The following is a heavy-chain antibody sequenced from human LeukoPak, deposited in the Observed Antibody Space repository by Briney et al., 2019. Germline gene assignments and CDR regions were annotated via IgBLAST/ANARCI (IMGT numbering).Heavy chain of an antibody. CDR3: ARAPERGGHSSSPDY. CDR1: GFTVSSNY. CDR2: IYISGDT. D-gene: IGHD6-6*01. Sequence: YPGGSLRLSCAASGFTVSSNYMNWVRQAPGKGLEWVSVIYISGDTYYADSVKGRFTISRDNSKNTLYLQMNSLRADDTAVYYCARAPERGGHSSSPDYWGQGTLVTVSS. J-gene: IGHJ4*02. V-gene: IGHV3-53*01.